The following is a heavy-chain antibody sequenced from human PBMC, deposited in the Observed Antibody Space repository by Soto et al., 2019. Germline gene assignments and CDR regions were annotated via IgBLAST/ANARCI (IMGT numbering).Heavy chain of an antibody. CDR1: GFTFSSYW. CDR3: ARAVYGSGSYYPYYYYGMDV. Sequence: GGSLRLSCAASGFTFSSYWMSWVRQAPGKGLEWVANIKQDGSEKYYVDSVKGRFTISRDNAKNSLYLQMNSLRAEDTAVYYCARAVYGSGSYYPYYYYGMDVWGQGTTVTVSS. CDR2: IKQDGSEK. V-gene: IGHV3-7*01. J-gene: IGHJ6*02. D-gene: IGHD3-10*01.